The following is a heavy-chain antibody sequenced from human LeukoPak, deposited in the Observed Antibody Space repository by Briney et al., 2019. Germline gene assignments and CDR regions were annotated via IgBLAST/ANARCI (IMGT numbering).Heavy chain of an antibody. V-gene: IGHV3-21*01. J-gene: IGHJ6*02. CDR3: ARDYKPQLDTFYYGMDV. CDR2: ISSSSSYI. Sequence: PGGSLRLSCAASGFIFSSHAMHWVRQAPGKGLEWVSSISSSSSYIYYADSVKGRFTISRDNAKNSLYLQMNSLRAEDTAVYYCARDYKPQLDTFYYGMDVWGQGTTVTVSS. D-gene: IGHD6-13*01. CDR1: GFIFSSHA.